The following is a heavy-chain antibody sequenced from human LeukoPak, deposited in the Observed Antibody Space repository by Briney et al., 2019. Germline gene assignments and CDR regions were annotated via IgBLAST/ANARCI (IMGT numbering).Heavy chain of an antibody. J-gene: IGHJ6*03. Sequence: SETLSLTCTVSGGSVISNYWSWIRQSAGTGLEWIGRIYGSGITDYNPSLKSRVTMSLDTSRKQFSLRLTSVTAADTAVYYCARLKFYDSTGYSPGYYMDVWGKGTTVSVFS. D-gene: IGHD3-22*01. V-gene: IGHV4-4*07. CDR2: IYGSGIT. CDR1: GGSVISNY. CDR3: ARLKFYDSTGYSPGYYMDV.